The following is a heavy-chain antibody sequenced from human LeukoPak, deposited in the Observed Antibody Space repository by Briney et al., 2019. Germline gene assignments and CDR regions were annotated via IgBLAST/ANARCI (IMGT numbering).Heavy chain of an antibody. V-gene: IGHV3-48*03. J-gene: IGHJ4*02. CDR3: ARDTDYYGSGSYYKPGYFDY. CDR2: ISSSGSTI. Sequence: PGGSLRLSCAASGFTFSSYEMNWVRQAPGKGLEWVSYISSSGSTIYYADSVKGRFTISRDNAKNSLYLQMNSLRAEDTAVYYCARDTDYYGSGSYYKPGYFDYWGQGTLVTVSS. CDR1: GFTFSSYE. D-gene: IGHD3-10*01.